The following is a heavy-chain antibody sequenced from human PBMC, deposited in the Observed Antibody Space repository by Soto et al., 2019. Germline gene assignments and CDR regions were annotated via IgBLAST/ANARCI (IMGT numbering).Heavy chain of an antibody. CDR1: GFTFSDYY. Sequence: GGSLRLSCVASGFTFSDYYMSWFRQAPGKGLEWVSYISSGGSVIYSADSMKGRFTISRDNAKNSLYLQVNSLRAEDTAVYYCAREPRDDYMISGGFDYWGQGTLVPVSS. CDR3: AREPRDDYMISGGFDY. J-gene: IGHJ4*02. V-gene: IGHV3-11*01. D-gene: IGHD4-4*01. CDR2: ISSGGSVI.